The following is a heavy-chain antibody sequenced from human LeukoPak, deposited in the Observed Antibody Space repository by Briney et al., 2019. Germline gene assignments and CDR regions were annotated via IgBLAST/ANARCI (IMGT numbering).Heavy chain of an antibody. CDR1: GFTFSDHY. Sequence: GGSLRLSCAASGFTFSDHYMSWIRQAPGKGLEWVSYISSSSSYTNYADSVKGRFTISRDNAKNSLYLQMNSLRAEDTAVYYCARDLAYSRLDYWGQGMLVTVSS. CDR3: ARDLAYSRLDY. J-gene: IGHJ4*02. CDR2: ISSSSSYT. V-gene: IGHV3-11*06. D-gene: IGHD5-18*01.